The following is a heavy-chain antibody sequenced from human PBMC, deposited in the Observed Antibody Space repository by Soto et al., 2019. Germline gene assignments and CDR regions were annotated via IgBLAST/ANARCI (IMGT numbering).Heavy chain of an antibody. Sequence: EVQLVESGGGLVKPGGSLRLSCAASGFTFSSYSMNWVRQAPGKGLEWVSSISSSSSYIYYADSVKGRFTISRDNAKNELDLQMNSLRAEHTAVYSCACWTGGMDVRGEGTTVTVFS. V-gene: IGHV3-21*01. D-gene: IGHD3-3*01. CDR2: ISSSSSYI. J-gene: IGHJ6*04. CDR1: GFTFSSYS. CDR3: ACWTGGMDV.